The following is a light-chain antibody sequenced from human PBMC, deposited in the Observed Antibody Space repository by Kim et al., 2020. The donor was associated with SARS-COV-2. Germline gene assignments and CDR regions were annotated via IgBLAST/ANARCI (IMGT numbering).Light chain of an antibody. V-gene: IGLV3-1*01. CDR3: QAWDVNWV. CDR1: KLGDKY. J-gene: IGLJ3*02. Sequence: VSVSPGQTASITCSGDKLGDKYVCWYQQKPGQSPVLVIYQDNKRPSGNPERFSGSNSGNTATLTISGTQTLDEADYYCQAWDVNWVFGGGTQLTVL. CDR2: QDN.